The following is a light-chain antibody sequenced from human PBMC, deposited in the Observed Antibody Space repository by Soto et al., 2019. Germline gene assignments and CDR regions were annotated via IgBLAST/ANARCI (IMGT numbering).Light chain of an antibody. CDR1: QRISTN. CDR2: DAS. Sequence: EIVMTQSPATLSVSPGERATLSCRASQRISTNLAWYQQKAGQAPRLLIYDASNRATGIPARFSGSGSGTDFTLTISSLEPEDFAVYYCQQRSNWPLTFGGGTKVEIK. CDR3: QQRSNWPLT. J-gene: IGKJ4*01. V-gene: IGKV3-11*01.